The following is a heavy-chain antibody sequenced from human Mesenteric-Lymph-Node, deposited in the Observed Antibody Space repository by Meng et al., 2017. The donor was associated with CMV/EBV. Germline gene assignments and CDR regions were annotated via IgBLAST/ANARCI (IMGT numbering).Heavy chain of an antibody. V-gene: IGHV3-20*04. CDR2: INWNGRRT. CDR3: ARGPRYSYGYFTDY. J-gene: IGHJ4*02. CDR1: GFSFTNAW. Sequence: GESLKISCAASGFSFTNAWMNWVRQAPGKGLEWVSGINWNGRRTDYVDSVKGRFTISRDDKSLYLQMNNLRAEDTAFYYCARGPRYSYGYFTDYWGQGAQVTVSS. D-gene: IGHD5-18*01.